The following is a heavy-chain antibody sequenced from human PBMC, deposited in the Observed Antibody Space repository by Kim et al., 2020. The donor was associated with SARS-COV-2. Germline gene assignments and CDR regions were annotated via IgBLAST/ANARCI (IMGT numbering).Heavy chain of an antibody. CDR2: IYYTGST. Sequence: SETLSLTCTVSGGSFNSYYWTWIRQPPGKGLEWIGYIYYTGSTNYNPSLKSRVTMSVDTAKNQFSLKLSSVTAADTAVYYCAAHRNNWFDPWGQGTLVTISS. V-gene: IGHV4-59*01. CDR1: GGSFNSYY. CDR3: AAHRNNWFDP. J-gene: IGHJ5*02.